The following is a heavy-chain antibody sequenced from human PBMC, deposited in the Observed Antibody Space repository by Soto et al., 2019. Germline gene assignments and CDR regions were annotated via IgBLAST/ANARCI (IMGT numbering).Heavy chain of an antibody. CDR3: ARNPRHYYDSSGYSWFDP. CDR1: GYTFTSYA. J-gene: IGHJ5*02. Sequence: GASVKVSCKASGYTFTSYAMHWVRQAPGQRLEWMGWINAGNGNTKYSQKFQGRVTITRDTSASTAYMELSSLRPEDTAVYYCARNPRHYYDSSGYSWFDPWGQGTMVT. CDR2: INAGNGNT. V-gene: IGHV1-3*01. D-gene: IGHD3-22*01.